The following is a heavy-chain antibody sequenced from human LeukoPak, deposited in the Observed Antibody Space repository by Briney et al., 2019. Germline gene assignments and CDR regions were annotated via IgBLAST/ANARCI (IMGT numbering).Heavy chain of an antibody. V-gene: IGHV4-34*01. CDR1: GFTVSSNY. CDR2: INHSGSN. Sequence: GSLRLSCVASGFTVSSNYMSWVRQAPGKGLEWIGEINHSGSNSYNPSLKSRVTISVDTSKNQFSLKLSSVTAADTAVYYCARGRLFVYWGQGTLVTVPS. J-gene: IGHJ4*02. CDR3: ARGRLFVY.